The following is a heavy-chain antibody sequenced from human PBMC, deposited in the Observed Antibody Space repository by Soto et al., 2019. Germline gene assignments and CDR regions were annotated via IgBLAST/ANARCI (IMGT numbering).Heavy chain of an antibody. D-gene: IGHD3-9*01. CDR3: ATDGVRYFDWSPGWYYGMGV. Sequence: GPPVKVSCKVSGYTLTELSMHWVRQAPGKGLEWMGGFDPEDGETIYAQKFQGRVTMTEDTSTDTAYMELSSLRSEDTAVYYCATDGVRYFDWSPGWYYGMGVWGQGTTVTVSS. J-gene: IGHJ6*02. CDR1: GYTLTELS. CDR2: FDPEDGET. V-gene: IGHV1-24*01.